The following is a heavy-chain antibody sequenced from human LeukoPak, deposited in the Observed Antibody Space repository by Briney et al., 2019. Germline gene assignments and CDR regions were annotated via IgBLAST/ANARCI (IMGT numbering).Heavy chain of an antibody. CDR1: GFSFDIYA. V-gene: IGHV3-23*01. Sequence: GGSLRLSCAASGFSFDIYAMNWVRQAPGKGLEWVSSIHASGDTYLTDSVKGRFTISKDNAKTTLYLEMDSLRAEDTAICYCAKGPGSDFWSGSYPFDYWGQGALVTVSS. CDR2: IHASGDT. CDR3: AKGPGSDFWSGSYPFDY. D-gene: IGHD3-3*01. J-gene: IGHJ4*02.